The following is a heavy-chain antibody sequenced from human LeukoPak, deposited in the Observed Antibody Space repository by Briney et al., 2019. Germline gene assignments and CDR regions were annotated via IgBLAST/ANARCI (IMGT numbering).Heavy chain of an antibody. CDR3: ARGMTPYSSGWSHIY. CDR2: ISWNSGSI. V-gene: IGHV3-9*01. CDR1: GFTFADYA. Sequence: GGSLRLSCAASGFTFADYAMHWVRQAPGKGLEWVSGISWNSGSIGYADSVKGRFTISRDNAKNSLYLQMNSLRAEDTAVYYCARGMTPYSSGWSHIYWGQGTLVTVSS. D-gene: IGHD6-19*01. J-gene: IGHJ4*02.